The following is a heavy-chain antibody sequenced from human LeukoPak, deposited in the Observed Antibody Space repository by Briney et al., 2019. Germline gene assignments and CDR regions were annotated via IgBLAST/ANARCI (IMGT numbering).Heavy chain of an antibody. V-gene: IGHV4-34*01. CDR1: GGSFSGYY. D-gene: IGHD2-2*01. CDR3: AITVPAARFDP. CDR2: INHSGST. J-gene: IGHJ5*02. Sequence: SETLSLTCAVYGGSFSGYYWSWIRQPPGKGLEWIGEINHSGSTNYNPSLKSRVTISVDTPKNQFSLKLSSVTAADTAVYYCAITVPAARFDPWGQGTLVTVSS.